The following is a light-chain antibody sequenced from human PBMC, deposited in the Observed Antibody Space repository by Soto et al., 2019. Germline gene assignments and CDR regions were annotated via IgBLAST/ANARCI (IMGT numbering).Light chain of an antibody. CDR3: CSYAGSSTWV. CDR1: SSDVGSYNL. J-gene: IGLJ3*02. CDR2: EGS. Sequence: QSVLTQPASVSGSPGQSITISCTGTSSDVGSYNLVSWYQQHPGKAPKLMMYEGSKRPSGVSNRFSGSKSGNTASLTISGLHAEDEGDYYCCSYAGSSTWVFGGGTKLTVL. V-gene: IGLV2-23*01.